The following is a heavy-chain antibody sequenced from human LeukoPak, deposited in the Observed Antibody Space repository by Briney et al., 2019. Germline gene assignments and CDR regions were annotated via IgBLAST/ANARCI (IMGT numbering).Heavy chain of an antibody. CDR3: ATLTYYYDSRGYYPY. Sequence: GGSLRLSCAASGFTFTNAWMSWVRQAPGKGLEWVGRIKSKTDGGTIEYAAPVKDRFTISRDDSRNTMYLQMKSLKTEDTGVYYCATLTYYYDSRGYYPYWGQGTLVTVSS. V-gene: IGHV3-15*01. CDR1: GFTFTNAW. J-gene: IGHJ4*02. D-gene: IGHD3-22*01. CDR2: IKSKTDGGTI.